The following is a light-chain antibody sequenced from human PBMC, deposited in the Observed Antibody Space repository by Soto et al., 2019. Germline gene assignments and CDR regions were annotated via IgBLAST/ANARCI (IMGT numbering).Light chain of an antibody. CDR1: SSDVGGYNL. J-gene: IGLJ3*02. CDR3: CSYASGNTWV. V-gene: IGLV2-23*01. CDR2: EGS. Sequence: QSALTQPASVSGSPGQSITISCTGTSSDVGGYNLVSWYQQYPGNAPKVMIYEGSERPSGVSKCFSGSKSGNTASLTISGLQAEDEAAYYCCSYASGNTWVFGGGTKVTVL.